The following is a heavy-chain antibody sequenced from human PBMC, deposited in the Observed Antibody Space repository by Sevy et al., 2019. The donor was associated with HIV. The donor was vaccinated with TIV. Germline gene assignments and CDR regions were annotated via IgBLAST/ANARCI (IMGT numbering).Heavy chain of an antibody. CDR1: GFTFSSYS. CDR2: ISGSSNYL. J-gene: IGHJ4*02. Sequence: GGCLRLYCAASGFTFSSYSMNWVRQAPGKGLECVSSISGSSNYLYYAESLKGRFIISRDNAKNTLYLQMNSLRADDTAVYYCATGPPDGSYDYFDYWGQGILVTVSS. V-gene: IGHV3-21*06. D-gene: IGHD1-26*01. CDR3: ATGPPDGSYDYFDY.